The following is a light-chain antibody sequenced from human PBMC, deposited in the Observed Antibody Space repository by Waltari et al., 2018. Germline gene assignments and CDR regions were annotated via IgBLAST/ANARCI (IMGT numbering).Light chain of an antibody. CDR1: QSVSRY. CDR2: DTF. Sequence: EIVLTQSPVTLSLSPGERVTLSCRASQSVSRYLAWYQQKPGQAPRLLFYDTFSRASGIPARFSGSGSGTDFTLTISSLEPEDFAVYYCLHRSNWPPLFTFDPGTKVDIK. V-gene: IGKV3-11*01. J-gene: IGKJ3*01. CDR3: LHRSNWPPLFT.